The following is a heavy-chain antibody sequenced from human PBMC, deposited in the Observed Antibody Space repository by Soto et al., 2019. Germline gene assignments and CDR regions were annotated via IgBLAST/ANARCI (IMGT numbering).Heavy chain of an antibody. CDR3: AKVRDIVVVVAATRGWFDP. Sequence: EVQLLESGGGLVQPGGSLRLSCAASGFTFSSYAMSWVRQAPGKGLEWVSAISGSGGSTYYADSVKGRFTISRDNSKNTLYLQMNSLRVEDTAVYYCAKVRDIVVVVAATRGWFDPWGQGTLVTVSS. D-gene: IGHD2-15*01. CDR2: ISGSGGST. CDR1: GFTFSSYA. V-gene: IGHV3-23*01. J-gene: IGHJ5*02.